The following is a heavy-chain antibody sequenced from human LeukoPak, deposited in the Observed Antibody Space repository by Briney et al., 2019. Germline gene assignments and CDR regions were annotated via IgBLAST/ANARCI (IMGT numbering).Heavy chain of an antibody. CDR2: IYYSGST. CDR3: AGQERYSGYELKWYFDL. J-gene: IGHJ2*01. Sequence: SETLSLTCTVSGGSISSGDSYWSWIRQPPGKGLEWIGYIYYSGSTYYNPSLKSRVTISVDTSKNQFSLKLSSVTAADTAVYYCAGQERYSGYELKWYFDLWGRGTLVTVSS. V-gene: IGHV4-30-4*01. D-gene: IGHD5-12*01. CDR1: GGSISSGDSY.